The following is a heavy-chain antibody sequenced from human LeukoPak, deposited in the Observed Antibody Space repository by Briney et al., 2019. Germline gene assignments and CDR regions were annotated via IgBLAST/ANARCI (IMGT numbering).Heavy chain of an antibody. D-gene: IGHD3-10*01. J-gene: IGHJ4*02. Sequence: GSLRLSCAASGFTFSSYAMSWVRQPPGKGLEWIGEINHSGSTNYNPSLKSRVTISVDTSKNQFSLKLSSVTAADTAVYYCARGRPITMVRGVGPDYWGQGTLVTVSS. CDR2: INHSGST. CDR1: GFTFSSYA. CDR3: ARGRPITMVRGVGPDY. V-gene: IGHV4-34*01.